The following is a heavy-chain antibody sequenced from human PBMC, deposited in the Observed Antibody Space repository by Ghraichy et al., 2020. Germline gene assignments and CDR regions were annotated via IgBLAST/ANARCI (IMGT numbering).Heavy chain of an antibody. J-gene: IGHJ6*02. V-gene: IGHV3-43*01. CDR2: ISWDGGDT. CDR3: AKDIPVYNGMDV. Sequence: GGSLRLSCAASGFKFDHYTMHWVRQGPGKGLEWVSLISWDGGDTYYADSVKGRFTISRDNSKNSLYLQMNSLITEDTALYYCAKDIPVYNGMDVWGQGTTVTASS. CDR1: GFKFDHYT.